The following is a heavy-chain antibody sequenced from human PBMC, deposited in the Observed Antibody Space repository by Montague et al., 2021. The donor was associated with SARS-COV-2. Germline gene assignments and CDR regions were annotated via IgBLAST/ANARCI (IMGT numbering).Heavy chain of an antibody. V-gene: IGHV4-39*07. J-gene: IGHJ4*02. CDR2: IFFRGTT. CDR1: GGSISSTTNF. D-gene: IGHD2-8*01. Sequence: SETLSLTCAVSGGSISSTTNFWAWLRQPPGKEPEWIGSIFFRGTTYSNPSLKSRVTTSVDTSNNQFSLRLTSMTAADTAVYLCARDSRGGSLYPFFDSWSQGTLVTVSS. CDR3: ARDSRGGSLYPFFDS.